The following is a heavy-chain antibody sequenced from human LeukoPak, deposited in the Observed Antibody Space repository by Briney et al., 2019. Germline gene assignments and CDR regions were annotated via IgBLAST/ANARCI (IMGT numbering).Heavy chain of an antibody. D-gene: IGHD5-18*01. J-gene: IGHJ4*02. CDR2: INPNSGGT. V-gene: IGHV1-2*02. Sequence: ASVKVSCKASGYTFTGYYIHWLRQAPGQGLEWMGFINPNSGGTNYAQKFQGRVTMTTDTSTSTAYMELRSLRSDDTAVYYCAREGIQLWLDLSYWGQGTLVTVSS. CDR1: GYTFTGYY. CDR3: AREGIQLWLDLSY.